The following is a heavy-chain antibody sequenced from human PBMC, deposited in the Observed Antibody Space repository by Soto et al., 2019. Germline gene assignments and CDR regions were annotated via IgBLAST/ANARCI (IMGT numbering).Heavy chain of an antibody. CDR2: ISGSGGST. CDR1: GFTFSSYA. J-gene: IGHJ4*02. Sequence: GGSLRLSCAASGFTFSSYAMSWVRQAPGKGLEWVSAISGSGGSTYYADSVKGRFTISRDNSKNTLYLQMNSLRAEDTAVYYCAKDQGYCSGGSCYPLGDFDYWGQGTLVTVSS. V-gene: IGHV3-23*01. D-gene: IGHD2-15*01. CDR3: AKDQGYCSGGSCYPLGDFDY.